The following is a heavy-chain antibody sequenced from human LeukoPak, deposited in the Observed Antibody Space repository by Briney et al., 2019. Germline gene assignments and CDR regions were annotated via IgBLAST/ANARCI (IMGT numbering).Heavy chain of an antibody. CDR3: ARDLPGELGRGVFDI. CDR1: GMPFDRHG. V-gene: IGHV3-30*02. CDR2: IKYDGSRT. J-gene: IGHJ3*02. Sequence: GGPRRPSWVVPGMPFDRHGLHGVRQPPGKGREWLAFIKYDGSRTDYEDSVQGRFTVSRDNAKNSLYLQMNTLRVEDTAVYYCARDLPGELGRGVFDIWGQGTMVTVSS. D-gene: IGHD1-1*01.